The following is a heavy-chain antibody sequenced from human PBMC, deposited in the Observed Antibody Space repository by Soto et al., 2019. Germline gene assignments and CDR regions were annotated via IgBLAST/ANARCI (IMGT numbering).Heavy chain of an antibody. V-gene: IGHV1-69*06. CDR1: GGTFSSYA. CDR2: IIPIFGTA. Sequence: QVQLVQSGAEVKKPGSSVKVSCKASGGTFSSYAISWVRQAPGQGLEWMGGIIPIFGTANYAQKFQGRVTITADKSTSTAYMELSSLRSEDTAVYYCARAVTSYYYGSGSYTYYFYYWGQGTLVTVSS. CDR3: ARAVTSYYYGSGSYTYYFYY. D-gene: IGHD3-10*01. J-gene: IGHJ4*02.